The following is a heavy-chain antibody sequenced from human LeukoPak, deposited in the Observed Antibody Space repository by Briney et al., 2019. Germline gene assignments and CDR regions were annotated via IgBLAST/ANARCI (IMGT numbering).Heavy chain of an antibody. CDR2: IYPGDSDT. V-gene: IGHV5-51*01. Sequence: GESLKISCKGSGYSFANYWIGWVRQMPGRGLEWMGIIYPGDSDTRYSPSFQGQVSISADKSISTAYLQWSSLKASDTAIYFCASAYHYDSSGYYGSQWFDPWGQGTLVTVSS. CDR3: ASAYHYDSSGYYGSQWFDP. D-gene: IGHD3-22*01. CDR1: GYSFANYW. J-gene: IGHJ5*02.